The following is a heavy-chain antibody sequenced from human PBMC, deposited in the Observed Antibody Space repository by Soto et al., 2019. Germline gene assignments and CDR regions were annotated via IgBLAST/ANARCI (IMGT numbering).Heavy chain of an antibody. V-gene: IGHV1-69*02. D-gene: IGHD3-9*01. CDR2: IIPILGIA. CDR1: GYTFTSYY. CDR3: ASANYDILTGYPYRSYYYYVMDL. Sequence: SVKVSCKASGYTFTSYYMNWVRQAPGQGLEWMGRIIPILGIANYAQKFQGRVTITADKSTSTAYMELSSLRSEDTAVYYCASANYDILTGYPYRSYYYYVMDLWGQGTKVTVSS. J-gene: IGHJ6*02.